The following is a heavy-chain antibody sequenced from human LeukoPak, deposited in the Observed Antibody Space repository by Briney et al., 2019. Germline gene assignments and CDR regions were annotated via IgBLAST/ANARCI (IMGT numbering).Heavy chain of an antibody. CDR3: ARSFSTWEPRDY. CDR2: IYSGGNI. V-gene: IGHV3-53*01. CDR1: GFTVSSTY. D-gene: IGHD1-14*01. J-gene: IGHJ4*02. Sequence: GGSLRLSCAASGFTVSSTYMSWVRQAPGKGLEWVSVIYSGGNIYYIDSVKGRFTISRDTSKNTLYLQMNSLRAEDTAVYYCARSFSTWEPRDYWGQGTLVTVSS.